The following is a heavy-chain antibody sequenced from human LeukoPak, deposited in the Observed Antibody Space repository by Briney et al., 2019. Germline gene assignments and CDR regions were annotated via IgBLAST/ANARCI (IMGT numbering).Heavy chain of an antibody. J-gene: IGHJ6*03. CDR1: GGSFSGYY. D-gene: IGHD3-10*01. CDR2: IHTSGSI. Sequence: SETLSLTCAVYGGSFSGYYWSWIRQPAGKGLEWIGRIHTSGSINYNPSLKSRVTMSVDTSKNQFSLKLSSVTAADTAVYYCARDRYYYGSGSYPYMDVWGKGTTVTVSS. CDR3: ARDRYYYGSGSYPYMDV. V-gene: IGHV4-4*07.